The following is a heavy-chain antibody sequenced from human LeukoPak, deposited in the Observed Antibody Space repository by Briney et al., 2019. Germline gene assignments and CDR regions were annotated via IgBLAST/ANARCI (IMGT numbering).Heavy chain of an antibody. CDR1: GGSISSGGYY. V-gene: IGHV4-30-2*02. CDR2: IYHSGST. Sequence: ASETLSLTCTVSGGSISSGGYYWSWIRQPPGKGLEWIGYIYHSGSTYYNPSLKSRVTISVDTSKNQFSLKLSSVTAADTAVYYCASTLPREQWLVGFDYWGQGTLVTVSS. J-gene: IGHJ4*02. CDR3: ASTLPREQWLVGFDY. D-gene: IGHD6-19*01.